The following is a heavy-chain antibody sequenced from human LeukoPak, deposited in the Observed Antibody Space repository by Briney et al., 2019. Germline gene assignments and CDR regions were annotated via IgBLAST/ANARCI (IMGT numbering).Heavy chain of an antibody. CDR1: GGSFSGYY. V-gene: IGHV4-34*01. CDR2: INHSGST. J-gene: IGHJ4*02. Sequence: PSETLSLTCAVYGGSFSGYYWSWLRQPPGKGLEWIGEINHSGSTNYNPSLKSRVTISVDTSKNQFSLKLSSVTAADTAVYYCARSLSHLPQNRLRFLGHYFDYWGQGTLVTVSS. CDR3: ARSLSHLPQNRLRFLGHYFDY. D-gene: IGHD3-3*01.